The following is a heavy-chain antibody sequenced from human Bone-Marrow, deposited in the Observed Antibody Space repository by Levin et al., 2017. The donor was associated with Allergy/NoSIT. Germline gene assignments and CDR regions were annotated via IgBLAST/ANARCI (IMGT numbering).Heavy chain of an antibody. CDR3: ARGLLISIVGANYYYHAMDV. CDR2: IYSGGST. CDR1: GFTVSSNY. Sequence: GESLKISCAASGFTVSSNYMSWVRQAPGKGLEWVSVIYSGGSTYYADSVKGRFTISRDNSKNTLYLQMNSLRAEDTAVYYCARGLLISIVGANYYYHAMDVWGQGTTVTVSS. D-gene: IGHD1-26*01. V-gene: IGHV3-53*01. J-gene: IGHJ6*02.